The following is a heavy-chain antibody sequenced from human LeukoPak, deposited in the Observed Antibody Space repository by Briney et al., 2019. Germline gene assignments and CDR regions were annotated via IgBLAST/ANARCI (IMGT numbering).Heavy chain of an antibody. V-gene: IGHV4-34*01. CDR2: INHSGST. CDR1: GGSFSGYY. J-gene: IGHJ6*02. CDR3: VIPGYSYGYHYYYYGMDV. D-gene: IGHD5-18*01. Sequence: SETLSLTCAVYGGSFSGYYWSWIRQPPGKGLEWIGEINHSGSTNYNPSLKSRVTISVDTSKNQFSLKLSSVTAADTAVYYCVIPGYSYGYHYYYYGMDVWGQGTTVTVSS.